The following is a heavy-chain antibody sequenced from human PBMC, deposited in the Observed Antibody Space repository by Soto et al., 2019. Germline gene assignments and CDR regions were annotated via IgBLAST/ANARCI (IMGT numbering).Heavy chain of an antibody. CDR2: IYWDEDT. CDR1: GFSLSSDGVG. D-gene: IGHD4-4*01. J-gene: IGHJ5*02. V-gene: IGHV2-5*02. CDR3: SPSSLHYKKGLDP. Sequence: QITLKESGPTVVKTTQTLTLTCTFSGFSLSSDGVGVGWIRQPPGKAPEGLALIYWDEDTQYSPSLKTRLTITKDTSNNQVVLRMTNMDPVDTDTYYCSPSSLHYKKGLDPWGQGTMVIVSS.